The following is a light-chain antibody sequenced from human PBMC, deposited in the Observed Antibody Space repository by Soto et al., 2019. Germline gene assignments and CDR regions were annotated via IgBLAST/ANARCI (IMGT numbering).Light chain of an antibody. V-gene: IGLV2-8*01. CDR3: SSPSGSNKFVV. J-gene: IGLJ2*01. CDR2: EVN. CDR1: SSDVGGYNY. Sequence: QSALTQPPSASGSPGQSVTISCTGTSSDVGGYNYVSWYQQHPGEAPKVMIYEVNKRPSGVPDRFSGSKSGNTASLTVSGLQAEDEADYYCSSPSGSNKFVVFGGVTQLTVL.